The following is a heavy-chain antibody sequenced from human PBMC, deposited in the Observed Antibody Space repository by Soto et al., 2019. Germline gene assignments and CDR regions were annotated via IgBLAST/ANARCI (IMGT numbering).Heavy chain of an antibody. J-gene: IGHJ5*02. D-gene: IGHD2-2*03. Sequence: DVQLVESGGGLVAPGRSLRLSCNCSGFRFSEHAMTWVRQAPGKGLEWVGFIRNTPYGGTTDYAASVRGRFTISRDDSASIAYLQMNSLKTEDSGLYYCSRGSFGYYGPWGPGTRVTVSA. CDR3: SRGSFGYYGP. V-gene: IGHV3-49*04. CDR1: GFRFSEHA. CDR2: IRNTPYGGTT.